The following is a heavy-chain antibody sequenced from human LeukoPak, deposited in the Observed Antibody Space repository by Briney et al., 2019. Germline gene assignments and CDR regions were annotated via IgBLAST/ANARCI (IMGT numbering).Heavy chain of an antibody. CDR3: AKGQGSGVYKYNFDY. CDR2: ISDNT. CDR1: GFTFSTYA. Sequence: AGGSLRLSCAVSGFTFSTYAMAWVRQAPGKGLEWVSGISDNTYYADSVRGRFTISRDSSKNTLWLQMNSLRAEDTAVYYCAKGQGSGVYKYNFDYWGQGILVTVSS. D-gene: IGHD3-10*01. V-gene: IGHV3-23*01. J-gene: IGHJ4*02.